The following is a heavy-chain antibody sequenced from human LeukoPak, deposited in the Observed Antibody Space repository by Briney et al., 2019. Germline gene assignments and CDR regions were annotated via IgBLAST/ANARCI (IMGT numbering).Heavy chain of an antibody. CDR1: GFTFSSYA. CDR2: ISYDGSNK. J-gene: IGHJ4*02. Sequence: GGSLRLSCAASGFTFSSYAVHWVRQAPGKGLEWVAVISYDGSNKYYADSVKGRFTISRDNSKNTLYLQMNSLRAEDTAVYYCVRDLLPYGYGEDYFDYWGQGTLVTVSS. V-gene: IGHV3-30-3*01. CDR3: VRDLLPYGYGEDYFDY. D-gene: IGHD5-18*01.